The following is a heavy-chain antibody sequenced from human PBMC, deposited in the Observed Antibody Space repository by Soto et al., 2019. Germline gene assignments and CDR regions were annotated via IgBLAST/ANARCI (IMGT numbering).Heavy chain of an antibody. D-gene: IGHD2-21*02. CDR2: IYYSGST. J-gene: IGHJ4*02. Sequence: PSETLSLTCTVSGGSITSSSYYWGWIRQPPGKGLEWIGSIYYSGSTYYNPSLKSRVTISVDTSKNQFSLKLSSVTAADTAVYYCAKGYCGGDCRTGPPNDYWGQGTLVTVSS. V-gene: IGHV4-39*01. CDR1: GGSITSSSYY. CDR3: AKGYCGGDCRTGPPNDY.